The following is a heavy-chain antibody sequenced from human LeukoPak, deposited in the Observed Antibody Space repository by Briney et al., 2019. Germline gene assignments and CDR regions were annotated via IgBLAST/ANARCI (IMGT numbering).Heavy chain of an antibody. D-gene: IGHD6-19*01. CDR3: ARDGVAGGFDY. CDR1: GGSIGSYY. V-gene: IGHV4-59*01. Sequence: SETLSLTCTVSGGSIGSYYWNWIRQAPGKGLEWIGYIHYSGSTNHNSSLKSRVTISVDTSKNQYSLKLSSVTAADTAVYYCARDGVAGGFDYWGQGTQVTVSS. CDR2: IHYSGST. J-gene: IGHJ4*02.